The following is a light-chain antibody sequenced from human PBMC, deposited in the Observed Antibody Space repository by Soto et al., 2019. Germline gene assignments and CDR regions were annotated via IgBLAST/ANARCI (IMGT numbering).Light chain of an antibody. CDR1: QSVSSSY. J-gene: IGKJ2*01. CDR3: QQSYRTPHT. Sequence: ESVLTQSPGTLSLSPGERATLSCRASQSVSSSYLGWYQQKPGQAPRLLIYGASRRASGITDRFSGSVSGADFTLTISSLQPEDFATYYCQQSYRTPHTFGQGTKLETK. V-gene: IGKV3-20*01. CDR2: GAS.